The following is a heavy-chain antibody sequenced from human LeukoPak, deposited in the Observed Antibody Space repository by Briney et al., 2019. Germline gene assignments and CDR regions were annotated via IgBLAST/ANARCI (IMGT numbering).Heavy chain of an antibody. J-gene: IGHJ4*02. CDR1: GFTFSRYA. D-gene: IGHD3-10*01. CDR3: ARDWGITMVRGVIRF. Sequence: GGSLRLSCSASGFTFSRYAMHWVRQAPGKGLEYVSAISNNGGSTYYADSVKGRFTISRDNSKNTLYLQMNSLRAEDTAVYYCARDWGITMVRGVIRFWGQGTLVTVSS. CDR2: ISNNGGST. V-gene: IGHV3-64*04.